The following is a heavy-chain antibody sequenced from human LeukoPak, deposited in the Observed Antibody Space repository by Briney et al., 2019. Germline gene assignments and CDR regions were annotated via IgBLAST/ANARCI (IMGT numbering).Heavy chain of an antibody. D-gene: IGHD3-22*01. CDR3: AKRGVVIRVILVGFHKEAYYFDS. CDR2: VSSNGGTT. V-gene: IGHV3-30*18. J-gene: IGHJ4*02. CDR1: GLTFSSHG. Sequence: QSGTSLRLSCAASGLTFSSHGIHWVRQAPGKGLEWVAVVSSNGGTTYYADSVKGRMTISRDNSKNTLYLQMNSLRAEDTAVYFCAKRGVVIRVILVGFHKEAYYFDSWGQGALVTVSS.